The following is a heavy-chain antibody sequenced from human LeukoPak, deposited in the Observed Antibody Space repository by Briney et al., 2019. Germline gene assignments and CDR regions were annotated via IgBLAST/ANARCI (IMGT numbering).Heavy chain of an antibody. CDR3: AREFYDPFYYYYYGMDV. V-gene: IGHV3-7*01. D-gene: IGHD5/OR15-5a*01. CDR1: GFTFSSYW. Sequence: QSGGSLRLSCAASGFTFSSYWMSWVHQAPGKGLEWVANIKQDGSEKYYVDSVKGRFTISRDNAKNSLYLQMNSLRAEDTAVYYCAREFYDPFYYYYYGMDVWGQGTTVTVSS. CDR2: IKQDGSEK. J-gene: IGHJ6*02.